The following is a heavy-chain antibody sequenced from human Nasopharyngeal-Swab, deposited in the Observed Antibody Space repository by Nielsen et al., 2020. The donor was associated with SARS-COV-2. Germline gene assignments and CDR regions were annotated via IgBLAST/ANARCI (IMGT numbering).Heavy chain of an antibody. J-gene: IGHJ4*02. V-gene: IGHV3-74*01. CDR3: AIISHDYGDFFDY. CDR1: GFTFSSYW. Sequence: GGSLRLSCAASGFTFSSYWMHWVRQAPGKGLVWVSRINSDGSSTSYADSVKGRFTISRDNAKNTLYLQMNSLRAGDTAVYYCAIISHDYGDFFDYWGQGTLVTFSS. D-gene: IGHD4-17*01. CDR2: INSDGSST.